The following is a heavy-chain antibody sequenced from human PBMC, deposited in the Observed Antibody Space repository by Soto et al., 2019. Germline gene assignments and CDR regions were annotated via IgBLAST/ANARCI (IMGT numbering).Heavy chain of an antibody. J-gene: IGHJ4*02. CDR3: ARLTGYCSGGSCYSGSHFDY. Sequence: SETLSLTCTVSGGSISDDTYYWGWIRQPPGKGLEWIGSIYYSGTSSYNPSLESRVTMSVDTSKIQLSLRLRSVTATDTAVYYCARLTGYCSGGSCYSGSHFDYWGQGTLVTVSS. CDR2: IYYSGTS. V-gene: IGHV4-39*01. CDR1: GGSISDDTYY. D-gene: IGHD2-15*01.